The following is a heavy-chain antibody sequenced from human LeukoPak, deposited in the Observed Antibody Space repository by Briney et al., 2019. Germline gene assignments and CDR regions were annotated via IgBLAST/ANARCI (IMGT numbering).Heavy chain of an antibody. CDR3: ARLKRQVGAITWANAFDI. D-gene: IGHD1-26*01. Sequence: PSETLSLTCAVSGYSISSGYYWGWIRQPPGKGLEWIGSIYHSGSTYYNPSLKSRVTISVDTSKNQFSLKLSSVTAADTAVYYCARLKRQVGAITWANAFDIWGQGTMVTVSS. CDR1: GYSISSGYY. V-gene: IGHV4-38-2*01. CDR2: IYHSGST. J-gene: IGHJ3*02.